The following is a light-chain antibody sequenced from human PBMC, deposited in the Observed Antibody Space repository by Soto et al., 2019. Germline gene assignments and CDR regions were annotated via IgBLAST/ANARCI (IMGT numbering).Light chain of an antibody. CDR3: QQYGDSPRT. J-gene: IGKJ1*01. Sequence: EIVLTQSPGTLSLSPGERATLSCRASQSVSSSSLAWYQQKRGQAPTLLIHDASSRATGIPDRFSGSGSGTAFTLTSSRLEPEDFAVYYCQQYGDSPRTFGQGTKVEGK. CDR1: QSVSSSS. V-gene: IGKV3-20*01. CDR2: DAS.